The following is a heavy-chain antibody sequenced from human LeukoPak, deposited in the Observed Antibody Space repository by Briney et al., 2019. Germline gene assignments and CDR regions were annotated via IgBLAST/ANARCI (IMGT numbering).Heavy chain of an antibody. J-gene: IGHJ4*02. CDR1: GFTFSNAW. V-gene: IGHV3-15*01. CDR2: IKSKTDGGTT. Sequence: GGSLRLSCAASGFTFSNAWMSWVRQAPGKGLEWVGRIKSKTDGGTTDYAAPVKGRFTISRDDSKNTLYLQMNSLKTEDTAAYYCTTLYYYDSSSYHFDYWGQGTLVTVSS. D-gene: IGHD3-22*01. CDR3: TTLYYYDSSSYHFDY.